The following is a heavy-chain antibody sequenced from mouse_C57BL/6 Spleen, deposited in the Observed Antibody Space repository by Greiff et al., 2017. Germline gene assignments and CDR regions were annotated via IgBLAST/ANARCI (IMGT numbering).Heavy chain of an antibody. Sequence: VQLQQSGPELVKPGASVKISCKASGYAFSSSWMNWVKQRPGKGLEWIGRIYPGDGDTNYNGKFKGKATLTADKSSSTAYMQLSSLTSEDSAVYFCGSSGYLGFAYWGQGTLVTVSA. CDR1: GYAFSSSW. CDR2: IYPGDGDT. CDR3: GSSGYLGFAY. J-gene: IGHJ3*01. D-gene: IGHD3-2*02. V-gene: IGHV1-82*01.